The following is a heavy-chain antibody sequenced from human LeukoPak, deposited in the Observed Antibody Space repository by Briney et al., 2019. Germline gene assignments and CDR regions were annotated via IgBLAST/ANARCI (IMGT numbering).Heavy chain of an antibody. CDR3: ARQNPAASGQGLDY. CDR2: IYYNGRA. J-gene: IGHJ4*02. Sequence: TSETLSLTCTVSGGSISSYYWAWIRQPPGKGLGWIGYIYYNGRATYNPSLKSRVTISVDTSKNQFSLKLSSVTAADTAVYYCARQNPAASGQGLDYWGQGTLVTVSS. V-gene: IGHV4-59*08. D-gene: IGHD6-13*01. CDR1: GGSISSYY.